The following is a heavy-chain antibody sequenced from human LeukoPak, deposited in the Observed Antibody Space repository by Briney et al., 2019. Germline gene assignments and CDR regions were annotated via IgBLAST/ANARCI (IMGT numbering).Heavy chain of an antibody. V-gene: IGHV3-23*01. D-gene: IGHD2-2*01. CDR1: GFTFSSYA. CDR3: AKGWGPYCSGTTCIFGY. CDR2: VSGSGGST. Sequence: PGGSLRLSCAASGFTFSSYAMSWVRQAPGKGLEWVSAVSGSGGSTYYADSVKGRFTISRDNSKNTLYLQLNSLRAEDTAVYYCAKGWGPYCSGTTCIFGYWGQGTLVTVSS. J-gene: IGHJ4*02.